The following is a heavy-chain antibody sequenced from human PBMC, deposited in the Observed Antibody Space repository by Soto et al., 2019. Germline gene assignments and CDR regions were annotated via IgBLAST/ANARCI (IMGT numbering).Heavy chain of an antibody. CDR1: GGTFSSYT. V-gene: IGHV1-69*02. Sequence: QVQLVQSGAEVKKPGSSVKVSCKASGGTFSSYTISWVRQAPGQGLEWMGRIIPILGIANYAQKFQGRVTSTADKSTSTAYMELSSLRSEDTAVYYCARVSPAAGTSSYTYYYGMDVWGQGTTVTVSS. J-gene: IGHJ6*02. CDR3: ARVSPAAGTSSYTYYYGMDV. CDR2: IIPILGIA. D-gene: IGHD6-13*01.